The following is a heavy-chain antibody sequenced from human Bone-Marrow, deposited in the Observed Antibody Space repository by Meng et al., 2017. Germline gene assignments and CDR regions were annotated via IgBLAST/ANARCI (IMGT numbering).Heavy chain of an antibody. J-gene: IGHJ4*02. CDR3: ATDVSNYVDY. Sequence: ELPLEQSGAEVKTPWTTAKTYSKVAGYIITDYYMHGWKQAPGKEVEWMGVVDHEDGGTIYAEKFQGRVTITADTSKDKAYMELSSLRSADTAVYYCATDVSNYVDYWGQGTLVTVSS. CDR1: GYIITDYY. V-gene: IGHV1-69-2*01. D-gene: IGHD2/OR15-2a*01. CDR2: VDHEDGGT.